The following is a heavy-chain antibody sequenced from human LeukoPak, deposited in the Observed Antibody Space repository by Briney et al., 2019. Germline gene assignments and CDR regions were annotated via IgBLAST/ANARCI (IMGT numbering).Heavy chain of an antibody. Sequence: GESLKISSESSGDSFTSYFSCGLQQMPGKGLEWMGIIYPGDSDTRYSPSFQGQVTISADKSISTAYLQWSSLKASDTAMYYCARQFYGSGSYYNVRFDYWGQGTLVTVSS. CDR1: GDSFTSYF. CDR3: ARQFYGSGSYYNVRFDY. J-gene: IGHJ4*02. D-gene: IGHD3-10*01. CDR2: IYPGDSDT. V-gene: IGHV5-51*07.